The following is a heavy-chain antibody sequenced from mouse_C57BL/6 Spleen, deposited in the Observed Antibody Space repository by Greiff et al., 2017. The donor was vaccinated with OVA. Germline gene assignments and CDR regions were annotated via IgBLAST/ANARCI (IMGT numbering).Heavy chain of an antibody. CDR2: IDPETGGT. CDR3: TRNEMPYYYGSSYYFDY. CDR1: GYTFTDYE. Sequence: VQLQESGAELVRPGASVTLSCKASGYTFTDYEMHWVKQTPVHGLEWIGAIDPETGGTAYNQKFKGKAILTADKSSSTAYLELSSLTSEDSAVYYCTRNEMPYYYGSSYYFDYWGQGTTLTVSS. D-gene: IGHD1-1*01. V-gene: IGHV1-15*01. J-gene: IGHJ2*01.